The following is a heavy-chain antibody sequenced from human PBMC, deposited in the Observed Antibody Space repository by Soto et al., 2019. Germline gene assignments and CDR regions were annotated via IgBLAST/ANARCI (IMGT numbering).Heavy chain of an antibody. V-gene: IGHV3-23*01. J-gene: IGHJ4*02. CDR1: GFPFSSYS. Sequence: PGGSLSLSCAASGFPFSSYSMSWVRQAPGKGLEWVSAISGSGGSTYYADSVKGRFTISRDNSKNTLYLQMNSLRAEDTAVYYCAKRPYDSSGYYYGYWGQGTLVTVSS. D-gene: IGHD3-22*01. CDR2: ISGSGGST. CDR3: AKRPYDSSGYYYGY.